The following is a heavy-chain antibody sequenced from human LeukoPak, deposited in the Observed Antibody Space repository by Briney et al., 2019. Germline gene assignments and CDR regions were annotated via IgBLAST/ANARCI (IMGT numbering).Heavy chain of an antibody. CDR3: ARGKYTSFDN. J-gene: IGHJ4*02. Sequence: SQTLSLTCAISGDSLFTNSVAWNWIRQSPSRGLEWLGRTYYRSKWSLDYALSVKSRITISADTSKNHFSLQLSSVTPDDTALYYCARGKYTSFDNWGQGTLVTVSS. V-gene: IGHV6-1*01. D-gene: IGHD2-2*01. CDR2: TYYRSKWSL. CDR1: GDSLFTNSVA.